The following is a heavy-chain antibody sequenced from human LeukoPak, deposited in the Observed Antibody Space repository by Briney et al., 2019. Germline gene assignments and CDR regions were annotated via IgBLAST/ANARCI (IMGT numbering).Heavy chain of an antibody. CDR1: GFTVSSNY. CDR2: IYSGGGT. CDR3: ARAKPKNMVRGLIMRRESRYYFDY. J-gene: IGHJ4*02. D-gene: IGHD3-10*01. Sequence: GGSLRLSCATSGFTVSSNYMTWVRQAPGKGLEWVSVIYSGGGTRYADSVKGRFTISRDNSKNTLYLQMNSLRAEDTAVYYCARAKPKNMVRGLIMRRESRYYFDYWGQGTLVTVSS. V-gene: IGHV3-66*01.